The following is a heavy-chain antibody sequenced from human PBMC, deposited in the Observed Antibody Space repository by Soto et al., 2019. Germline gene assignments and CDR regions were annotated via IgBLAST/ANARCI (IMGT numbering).Heavy chain of an antibody. Sequence: SETLSLTSTVSGCYISSGVYYWSWIRQHPGKGLEWIGYIYYSGSTYYNPSLKSRVTISVDTSKNQFSLKLSSVTAADTAVYYCARARDGYDAFDIWGQGTMVTVSS. D-gene: IGHD2-21*01. CDR1: GCYISSGVYY. J-gene: IGHJ3*02. V-gene: IGHV4-31*03. CDR2: IYYSGST. CDR3: ARARDGYDAFDI.